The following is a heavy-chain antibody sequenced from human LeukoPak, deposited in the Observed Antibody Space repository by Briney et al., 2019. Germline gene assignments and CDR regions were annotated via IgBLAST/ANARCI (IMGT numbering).Heavy chain of an antibody. CDR1: GYTFTGYY. V-gene: IGHV1-2*02. Sequence: ASVKVSCKASGYTFTGYYMHWVRQAPGQGLEWMGWINPNSGGTNYAQKFQGRVTMTRNTSISTAYMELSSLRSEDTAVYYCARAQGWYSSGWYPDYWGQGTLVTVSS. J-gene: IGHJ4*02. D-gene: IGHD6-19*01. CDR3: ARAQGWYSSGWYPDY. CDR2: INPNSGGT.